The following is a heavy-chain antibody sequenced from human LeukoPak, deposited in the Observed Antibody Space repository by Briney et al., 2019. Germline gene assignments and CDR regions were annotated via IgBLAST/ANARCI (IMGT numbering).Heavy chain of an antibody. J-gene: IGHJ4*02. Sequence: SETLSLTCAVYGGSFSGYYRSWIRQPPGKGLEWIGEINHSGSTNYNPSLKSRVTISVDTSKNQFSLKLSSVTAADTAVYYCARRYSSSSLWAYWGQGTLVTVSS. D-gene: IGHD6-6*01. V-gene: IGHV4-34*01. CDR3: ARRYSSSSLWAY. CDR2: INHSGST. CDR1: GGSFSGYY.